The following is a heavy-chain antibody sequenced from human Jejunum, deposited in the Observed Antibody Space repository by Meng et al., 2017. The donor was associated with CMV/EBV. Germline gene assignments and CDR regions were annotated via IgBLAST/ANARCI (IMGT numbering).Heavy chain of an antibody. V-gene: IGHV3-15*01. D-gene: IGHD2-15*01. CDR3: ATGERQWQLLLDC. J-gene: IGHJ4*02. Sequence: GLAFSQAWMSWVRQAPGKGLGWVGRIKSERDGGTTDYAARVKGRFTISRDDLENTLYLHMNSLDIEDTGVYYCATGERQWQLLLDCWGQGTLVTVSS. CDR2: IKSERDGGTT. CDR1: GLAFSQAW.